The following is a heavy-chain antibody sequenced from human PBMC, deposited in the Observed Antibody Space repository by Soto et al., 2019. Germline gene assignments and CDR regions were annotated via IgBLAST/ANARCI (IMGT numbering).Heavy chain of an antibody. V-gene: IGHV4-39*01. CDR3: ARQIYDSSGYYYAY. CDR2: IYSLGNT. Sequence: QMQLQESGPGLVKPSETLSLTCTVSGGSISSSSYYWGWIRQPPGQGLEWLGTIYSLGNTYYNTSLKSRVAISVDKSRSQLFLKLSSVTAPDTGVYYCARQIYDSSGYYYAYWGHGTQVIVSS. CDR1: GGSISSSSYY. D-gene: IGHD3-22*01. J-gene: IGHJ4*01.